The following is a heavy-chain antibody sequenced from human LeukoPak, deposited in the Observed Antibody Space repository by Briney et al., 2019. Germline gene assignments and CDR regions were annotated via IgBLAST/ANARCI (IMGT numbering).Heavy chain of an antibody. D-gene: IGHD6-19*01. V-gene: IGHV3-30*03. CDR2: TSYDGSNK. CDR1: GFTFSSYG. CDR3: ATSPGIAVAGFQYYFDY. Sequence: PGRSLRLSCAASGFTFSSYGMHWVRQAPGKGLEWVAVTSYDGSNKYYADSVKGRFTISRDNSKNTLYLQMNSLRAEDTAVYYCATSPGIAVAGFQYYFDYWGQGTLVTVSS. J-gene: IGHJ4*02.